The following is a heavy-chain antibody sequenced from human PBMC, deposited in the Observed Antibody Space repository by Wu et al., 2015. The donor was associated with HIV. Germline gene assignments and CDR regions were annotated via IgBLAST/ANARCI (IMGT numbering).Heavy chain of an antibody. CDR3: AGGELTYSSSWSETNWYFDI. CDR2: INTNNGDT. D-gene: IGHD6-6*01. Sequence: QVHLEQSGATVKTPGASVTVSCKASGYPFIYHYIHWVRQAPGQGLEWLGWINTNNGDTSYAQQFHGRVTMTRDRSISTAYMELSSLRFDDTAVYYCAGGELTYSSSWSETNWYFDIVGRGTLVTVTS. J-gene: IGHJ2*01. V-gene: IGHV1-2*02. CDR1: GYPFIYHY.